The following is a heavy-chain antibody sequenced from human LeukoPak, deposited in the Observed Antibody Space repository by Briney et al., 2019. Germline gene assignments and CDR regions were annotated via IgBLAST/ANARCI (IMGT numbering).Heavy chain of an antibody. CDR3: ASNKEVFYDSSGGY. Sequence: PGGSLRLSCAASGLTVGINYMSWVRQAPGKGLEWVSFMYADGSTDYADSVKGRFTISRDNSKNTLYLQMNTLRAEDTAIYYCASNKEVFYDSSGGYWGQGTLVTVSS. V-gene: IGHV3-53*01. D-gene: IGHD3-22*01. CDR2: MYADGST. CDR1: GLTVGINY. J-gene: IGHJ4*02.